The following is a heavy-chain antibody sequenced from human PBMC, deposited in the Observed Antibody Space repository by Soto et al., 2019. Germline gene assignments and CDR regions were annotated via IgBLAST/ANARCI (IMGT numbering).Heavy chain of an antibody. CDR2: IIPNLGTA. CDR3: AKDRPDVPDVAFDI. J-gene: IGHJ3*02. CDR1: GGGNLRDYR. V-gene: IGHV1-69*10. Sequence: GASVKVSCKASGGGNLRDYRTTWVRRAPGQGLEWMGGIIPNLGTANYAQNFQGRVTITADKSTSTAYMELSSLRSEDTAVYYWAKDRPDVPDVAFDIWGQGTMVTVSS.